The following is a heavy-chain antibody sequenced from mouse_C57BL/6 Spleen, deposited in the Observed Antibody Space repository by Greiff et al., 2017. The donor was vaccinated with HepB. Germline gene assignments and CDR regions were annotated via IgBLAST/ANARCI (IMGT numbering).Heavy chain of an antibody. CDR3: ARGDLRYPWYFDV. D-gene: IGHD1-1*01. V-gene: IGHV1-52*01. J-gene: IGHJ1*03. Sequence: QVQLQQPGAELVRPGSSVKLSCKASGYTFTSYWMHWVKQRPIQGLEWIGNIDPSDSETHYNQKFKDKATLTVDKSSSTAYMQLSSLTSEDSAVYYCARGDLRYPWYFDVWGTGTTVTVSS. CDR1: GYTFTSYW. CDR2: IDPSDSET.